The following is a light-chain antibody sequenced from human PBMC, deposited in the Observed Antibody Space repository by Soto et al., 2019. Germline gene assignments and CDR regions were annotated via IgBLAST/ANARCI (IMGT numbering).Light chain of an antibody. CDR2: SDN. CDR1: SSNIGSHT. Sequence: QSVLTQPYSASGTPGQRVTISCSGSSSNIGSHTLNWYQQLPGSAPSLLIYSDNQRPSGVPDRFSGSTSGTSASLAISGLQSEDEAENYCAAWDDTLNAAVFGGGTKLTVL. V-gene: IGLV1-44*01. J-gene: IGLJ2*01. CDR3: AAWDDTLNAAV.